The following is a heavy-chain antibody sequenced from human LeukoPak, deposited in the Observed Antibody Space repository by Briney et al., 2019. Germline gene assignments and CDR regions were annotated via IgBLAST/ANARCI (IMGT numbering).Heavy chain of an antibody. Sequence: SQTLSLTCTVSGGSISSGDYYWSWIRQPPGKGLEWIGYIYYSGSTYYNPSLKSRVTISVDTSKNRFSLKLSSVTAADTAVYYCASGGWELLAPGAFDIWGQGTMVTVSS. J-gene: IGHJ3*02. CDR1: GGSISSGDYY. D-gene: IGHD1-26*01. CDR2: IYYSGST. V-gene: IGHV4-30-4*01. CDR3: ASGGWELLAPGAFDI.